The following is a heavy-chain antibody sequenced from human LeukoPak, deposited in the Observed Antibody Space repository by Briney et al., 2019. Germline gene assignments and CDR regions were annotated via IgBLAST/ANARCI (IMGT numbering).Heavy chain of an antibody. CDR2: INAGNGNT. V-gene: IGHV1-3*01. CDR1: GYTFTSYA. Sequence: ASVKVSCKASGYTFTSYAMHWVRQAPGQRLEWMGWINAGNGNTKYSQKFQGRVTITRDTSASTAYMELRSLRSDDTAVYYCARDLGSSGWYGYYFDYWGQGTLVTVSS. CDR3: ARDLGSSGWYGYYFDY. D-gene: IGHD6-19*01. J-gene: IGHJ4*02.